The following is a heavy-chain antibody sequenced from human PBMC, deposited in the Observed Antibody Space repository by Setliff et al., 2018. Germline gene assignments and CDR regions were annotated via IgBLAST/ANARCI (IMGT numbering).Heavy chain of an antibody. D-gene: IGHD2-15*01. Sequence: GASVKVSCKVSGYRLIEVSMHWVRQAPGKGLEWMGGFDPEDEETIYVQKFQGRVTMTEDTSTDTAYMELSSLRSEDTAVYYCARAVGYCSGGSCYKGDDYWGQGTLVTVSS. J-gene: IGHJ4*02. CDR1: GYRLIEVS. CDR2: FDPEDEET. CDR3: ARAVGYCSGGSCYKGDDY. V-gene: IGHV1-24*01.